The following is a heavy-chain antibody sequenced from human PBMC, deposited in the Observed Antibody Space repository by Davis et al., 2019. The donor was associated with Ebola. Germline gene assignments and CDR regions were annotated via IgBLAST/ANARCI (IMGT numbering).Heavy chain of an antibody. CDR1: GFTFSSYA. V-gene: IGHV3-23*01. J-gene: IGHJ4*02. Sequence: GESLKISCAASGFTFSSYAMSWVRQAPGKGLEWVSAISGSGGSTYYADSVKGRFTISRDNSKKTLYLQMNSLRAEDTAVYYCAKDRYYDSSGYYCYWGQGTLVTVSS. CDR3: AKDRYYDSSGYYCY. CDR2: ISGSGGST. D-gene: IGHD3-22*01.